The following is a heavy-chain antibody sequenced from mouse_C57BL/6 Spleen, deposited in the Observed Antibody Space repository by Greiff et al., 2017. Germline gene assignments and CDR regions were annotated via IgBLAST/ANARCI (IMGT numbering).Heavy chain of an antibody. V-gene: IGHV2-2*01. D-gene: IGHD3-3*01. CDR1: GFSLTSYG. Sequence: VHLVESGPGLVQPSQSLSITCTVSGFSLTSYGVHWVRQSPGKGLEWLGVIWSGGSTDYNADFISRLSISKDNSKSQVFFKMNSLQADDTAVYYCAKGGTWYFDVWGTGTTVTVSS. CDR2: IWSGGST. J-gene: IGHJ1*03. CDR3: AKGGTWYFDV.